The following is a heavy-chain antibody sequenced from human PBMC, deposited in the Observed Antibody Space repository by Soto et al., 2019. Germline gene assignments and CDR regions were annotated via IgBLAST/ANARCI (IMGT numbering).Heavy chain of an antibody. CDR1: GYTFTGYY. D-gene: IGHD4-17*01. CDR2: INPNSGGT. CDR3: ARLETVTAYYYYGMDV. J-gene: IGHJ6*02. Sequence: QVQLVQSGAEVKNPGDSVKVSCKASGYTFTGYYMHWVRQASGQGLERMGWINPNSGGTNYAQKFQGRVTMIRDTYISTAYMELSSLRSDVTAVYYCARLETVTAYYYYGMDVLGQGTTVTVSS. V-gene: IGHV1-2*02.